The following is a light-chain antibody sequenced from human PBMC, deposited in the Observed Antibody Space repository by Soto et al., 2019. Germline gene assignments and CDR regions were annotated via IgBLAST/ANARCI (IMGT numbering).Light chain of an antibody. CDR1: NSDVNY. CDR2: EVI. J-gene: IGLJ1*01. V-gene: IGLV2-14*01. CDR3: RSSTSSNPFV. Sequence: QSVLTQPASVSGAPGQSITISCTGTNSDVNYVSWHQQHPGKAPKLMIYEVINRSSGVSTRFSGSKSGNTASLTIAGLQAEDDADYYCRSSTSSNPFVFGTGTKLTVL.